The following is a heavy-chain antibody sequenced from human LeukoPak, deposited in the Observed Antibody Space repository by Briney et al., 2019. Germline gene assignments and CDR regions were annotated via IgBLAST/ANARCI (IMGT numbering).Heavy chain of an antibody. CDR1: GFTFSAYT. CDR3: ARDGTGTDQTDAFDI. D-gene: IGHD1-1*01. V-gene: IGHV3-48*04. J-gene: IGHJ3*02. Sequence: PGGSLRLSCAASGFTFSAYTMNWVRQAPGKGLEWVSYISGSRSTIYYADSVKGRFTISRDNAKNSLCLQMNSLRAEDTAVYYCARDGTGTDQTDAFDIWGQGTMVTVSS. CDR2: ISGSRSTI.